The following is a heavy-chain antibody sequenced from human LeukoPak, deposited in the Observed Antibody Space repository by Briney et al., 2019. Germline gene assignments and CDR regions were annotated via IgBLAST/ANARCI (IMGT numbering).Heavy chain of an antibody. Sequence: SQTLSLTCTVSGGSISSGSYYWSWIRQPAGKGLEWIGRIYTSGSTNYNPSLKSRVAISVDTSKNQFSLKLSSVTAADTAVYYCARVADGDYFDYWGQGTLVTVSS. J-gene: IGHJ4*02. CDR3: ARVADGDYFDY. CDR1: GGSISSGSYY. D-gene: IGHD6-6*01. CDR2: IYTSGST. V-gene: IGHV4-61*02.